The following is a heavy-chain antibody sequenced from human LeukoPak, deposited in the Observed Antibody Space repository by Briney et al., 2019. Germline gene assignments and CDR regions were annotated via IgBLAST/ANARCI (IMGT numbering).Heavy chain of an antibody. D-gene: IGHD3-10*01. Sequence: SETLSLTCTVSGGSISSTTYYWGWIRQPPGKDLEWIGNIYYSGGTDYNPSLESRVTISVDTSKNQFSLKLRSVTAADTAVYYCATVAVIRGVTYFDYWGQGTLVTVSS. V-gene: IGHV4-39*07. J-gene: IGHJ4*02. CDR2: IYYSGGT. CDR3: ATVAVIRGVTYFDY. CDR1: GGSISSTTYY.